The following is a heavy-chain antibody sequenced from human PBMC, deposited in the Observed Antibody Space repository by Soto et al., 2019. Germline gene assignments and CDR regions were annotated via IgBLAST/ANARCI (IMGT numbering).Heavy chain of an antibody. CDR3: ARARLSNGDPNIYFFYGLDV. D-gene: IGHD3-10*01. Sequence: QVQLVQSGAEVKRPGSSVKVSCKASGDMFRNSAFTWVRQAPGQGLAWMGVIIPLFRKTDVAQKFQGRVNLTADESTSSLDMEVSSLTSEDTAVYYCARARLSNGDPNIYFFYGLDVWGQGTTITVSS. J-gene: IGHJ6*02. V-gene: IGHV1-69*01. CDR2: IIPLFRKT. CDR1: GDMFRNSA.